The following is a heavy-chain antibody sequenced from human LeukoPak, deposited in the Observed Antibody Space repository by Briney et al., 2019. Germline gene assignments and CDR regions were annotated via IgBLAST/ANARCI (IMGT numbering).Heavy chain of an antibody. V-gene: IGHV3-48*04. CDR3: AKDSIVVVPAAQKSPFNY. CDR1: GFAFSSYS. D-gene: IGHD2-2*01. CDR2: ISSSSSTI. J-gene: IGHJ4*02. Sequence: GGSLRLSCAASGFAFSSYSMNWVRQVPGKGLEWVSYISSSSSTIYYADSVKGRFTISRDDAKNSLYLQMDSLTVEDTAVYYCAKDSIVVVPAAQKSPFNYWGQGTLVTVSS.